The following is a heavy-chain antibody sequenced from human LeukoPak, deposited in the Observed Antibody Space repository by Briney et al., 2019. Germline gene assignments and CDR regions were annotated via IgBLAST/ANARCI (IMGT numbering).Heavy chain of an antibody. D-gene: IGHD6-19*01. CDR3: AKGSMAAVAGTPFDY. CDR1: GFTFDDYA. V-gene: IGHV3-9*03. CDR2: ISWNSGSI. Sequence: PGGSLRLSCASSGFTFDDYAMHWVRQAPGKGLEWVSVISWNSGSIGYADSVKGRFTISRDNAKNSMYLQMNSLRAEDMALYYCAKGSMAAVAGTPFDYWGQGTLVTVSS. J-gene: IGHJ4*02.